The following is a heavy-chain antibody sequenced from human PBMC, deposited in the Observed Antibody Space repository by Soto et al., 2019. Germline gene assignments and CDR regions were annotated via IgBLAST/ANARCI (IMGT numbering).Heavy chain of an antibody. D-gene: IGHD6-13*01. J-gene: IGHJ6*02. V-gene: IGHV3-30*18. CDR3: AKDRRIAAAGYYYYGMDV. Sequence: QVQLVESGGGVVQPGRSLRLSCAASGFTFSSYGMHWVRQAPGKGLEWVAVISYDGSNKYYADSVKGRFTISRDNSKNTLYMQMNSERAEDTAVYYCAKDRRIAAAGYYYYGMDVWGQGTTVTVSS. CDR2: ISYDGSNK. CDR1: GFTFSSYG.